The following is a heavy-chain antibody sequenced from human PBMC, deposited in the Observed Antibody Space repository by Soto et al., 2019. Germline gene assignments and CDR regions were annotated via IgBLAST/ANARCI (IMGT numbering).Heavy chain of an antibody. CDR2: IKSKTDGGTT. CDR1: GFTFSNAW. D-gene: IGHD1-1*01. CDR3: TTENWYYFDY. J-gene: IGHJ4*02. V-gene: IGHV3-15*07. Sequence: GGSLRLSCAASGFTFSNAWMNWVRQAPGKGLEWVGRIKSKTDGGTTDYDAPVKSGFTISRDDSKNTQYLQMNSLKTEDTAVYYCTTENWYYFDYWGQGTLVTVSS.